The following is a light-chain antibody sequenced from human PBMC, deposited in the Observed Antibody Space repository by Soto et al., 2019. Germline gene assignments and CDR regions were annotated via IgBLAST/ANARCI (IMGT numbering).Light chain of an antibody. J-gene: IGKJ5*01. CDR2: SAS. CDR1: QALSNY. CDR3: QQSYSTPHT. V-gene: IGKV1-39*01. Sequence: IQLTQSPSFLSASVGDTVTISCRASQALSNYLAWYQQKPGKAPDLLIYSASTLQSGVPSRFSGSGSGTDFTLTISSLQPEDFATYYCQQSYSTPHTFGQGTRLEIK.